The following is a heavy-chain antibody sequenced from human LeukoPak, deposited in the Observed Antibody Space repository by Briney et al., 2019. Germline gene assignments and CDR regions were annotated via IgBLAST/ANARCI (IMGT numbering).Heavy chain of an antibody. CDR1: GASISTYY. Sequence: PSQSLSLTRTVSGASISTYYWSSIRPPPGDGMGWSGSIYYSGSTEYNPSLQSRVTISVDTTKNQLSLKLRSVTAADTAVYYCARDSRFSSVAARYLDVFDIWGQGTMVTVSS. D-gene: IGHD6-6*01. CDR3: ARDSRFSSVAARYLDVFDI. V-gene: IGHV4-59*01. J-gene: IGHJ3*02. CDR2: IYYSGST.